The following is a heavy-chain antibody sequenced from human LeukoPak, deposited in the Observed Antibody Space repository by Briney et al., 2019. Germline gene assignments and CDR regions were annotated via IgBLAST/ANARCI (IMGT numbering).Heavy chain of an antibody. CDR3: ARDYRSRVDIINWFDP. Sequence: ASVKVSCKASGYTFTSYGISWVRQAPGQGVERMGWISAYNGNTNYAQKLQGRVTMATDTSTSTAYMELRSLRSDDTAVYYCARDYRSRVDIINWFDPWGQGTLVTVSS. D-gene: IGHD3-3*01. CDR2: ISAYNGNT. V-gene: IGHV1-18*01. J-gene: IGHJ5*02. CDR1: GYTFTSYG.